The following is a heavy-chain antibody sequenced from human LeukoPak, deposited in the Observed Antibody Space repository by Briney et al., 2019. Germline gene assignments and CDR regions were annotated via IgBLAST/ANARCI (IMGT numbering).Heavy chain of an antibody. CDR2: IIPIFGTA. J-gene: IGHJ6*02. CDR3: ARDPEGFYYYYGMDV. CDR1: GGTFSSYA. Sequence: WASVKVSCKASGGTFSSYAISWVRQAPGQGLEWMGGIIPIFGTANYAQKFQGRVTITADESTSTAYMELSSLRSEDTAVYYCARDPEGFYYYYGMDVWGQGTTVTVSS. V-gene: IGHV1-69*13.